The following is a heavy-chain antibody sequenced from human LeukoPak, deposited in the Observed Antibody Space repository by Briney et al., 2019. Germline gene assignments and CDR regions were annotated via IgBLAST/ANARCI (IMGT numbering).Heavy chain of an antibody. J-gene: IGHJ4*02. V-gene: IGHV1-2*02. Sequence: GASVKVSCKASGYTFTGYYMHWVRQAPGQGLEWMGWINPNSGGTNYAQKFRGRVTMTRDTSISTAYMELSRLRSDDTAVYYCARDASSSIVGATRGQHDYWGQGTLVTVSS. D-gene: IGHD1-26*01. CDR3: ARDASSSIVGATRGQHDY. CDR2: INPNSGGT. CDR1: GYTFTGYY.